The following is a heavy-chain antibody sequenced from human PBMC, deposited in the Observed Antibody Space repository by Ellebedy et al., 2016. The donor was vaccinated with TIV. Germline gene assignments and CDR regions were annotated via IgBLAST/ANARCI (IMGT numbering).Heavy chain of an antibody. J-gene: IGHJ4*02. CDR1: GGSISRSSYY. D-gene: IGHD3-22*01. V-gene: IGHV4-39*07. Sequence: MPSETLSLTCTVSGGSISRSSYYWGWIRQPPGKGLEWIGSISYGGSAYYNPSLKSRVTISVDTSKNQFSLKLSSVTAADTAVYYCARTFYYDSSGYPLFDYWGQGTLVTVSS. CDR2: ISYGGSA. CDR3: ARTFYYDSSGYPLFDY.